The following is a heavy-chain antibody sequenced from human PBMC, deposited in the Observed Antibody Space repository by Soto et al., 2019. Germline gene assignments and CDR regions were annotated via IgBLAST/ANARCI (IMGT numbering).Heavy chain of an antibody. CDR3: VTVNLVGAAYYFDY. CDR2: VYYRGTT. J-gene: IGHJ4*02. D-gene: IGHD1-26*01. Sequence: SETLSLTCTVSGGSIRNGDYYWGWIRQPPGKGLEWIGYVYYRGTTYSHLSLNSRVSISVDTSENQFSLRLTSVTAADTAVYYCVTVNLVGAAYYFDYWGPGTLVTVSS. V-gene: IGHV4-30-4*01. CDR1: GGSIRNGDYY.